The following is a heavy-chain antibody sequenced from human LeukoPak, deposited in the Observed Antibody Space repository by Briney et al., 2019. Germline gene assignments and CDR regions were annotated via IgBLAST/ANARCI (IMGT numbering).Heavy chain of an antibody. D-gene: IGHD2-15*01. CDR3: ARWGYCSGGSCYATDRFYDY. CDR1: GYTSTGYY. CDR2: INPNSGGT. J-gene: IGHJ4*02. V-gene: IGHV1-2*02. Sequence: ASVKVSCKASGYTSTGYYMNWVRQAPGQGLEWMGWINPNSGGTNYAQKFQGRVTMTRDTSISTAYMELSRLRSDDTAVYYCARWGYCSGGSCYATDRFYDYWGQGTLVTVSS.